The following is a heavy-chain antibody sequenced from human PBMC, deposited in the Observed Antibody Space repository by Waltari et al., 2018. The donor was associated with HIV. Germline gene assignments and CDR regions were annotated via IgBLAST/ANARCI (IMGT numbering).Heavy chain of an antibody. CDR1: AGSIVSVHYS. V-gene: IGHV4-61*02. CDR3: VRESRVYGRDSSYNWFDP. Sequence: QVQLQESGPGLVKPSPTLSLTRPVSAGSIVSVHYSWRWIRQPAGKGLEWIGRIHTSGSTTYNPSLKSRVTISLDTSKNQFSLNLNSVTGADSAVYYCVRESRVYGRDSSYNWFDPWGQGTLVAVSS. D-gene: IGHD2-21*02. CDR2: IHTSGST. J-gene: IGHJ5*02.